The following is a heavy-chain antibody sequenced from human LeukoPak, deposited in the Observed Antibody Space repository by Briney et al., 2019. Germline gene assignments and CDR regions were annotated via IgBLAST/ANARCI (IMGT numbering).Heavy chain of an antibody. CDR1: GGSISSYY. D-gene: IGHD3-22*01. CDR3: AREHYYDSSGFRFDP. Sequence: PSETLSLTCTVSGGSISSYYWSWIRQPPGKGLEWIRYIYYSGSTNYNPSLKSRFTISVDTSKNQFSLKLSSVTAADTVVYYCAREHYYDSSGFRFDPWGQGTLVTVSP. J-gene: IGHJ5*02. V-gene: IGHV4-59*01. CDR2: IYYSGST.